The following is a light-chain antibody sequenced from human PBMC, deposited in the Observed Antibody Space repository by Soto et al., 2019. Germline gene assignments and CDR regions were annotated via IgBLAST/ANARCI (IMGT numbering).Light chain of an antibody. V-gene: IGKV1D-16*01. CDR1: RVIGDG. CDR3: QHYNSYSEA. CDR2: AAS. Sequence: DIQMTQSPSSLSAVVGDRVTITCGGSRVIGDGWSWFQQKSGKAPQCLIQAASNFQSWVPSRFSGSGSGTEFTLTIISLQPDDFATYYCQHYNSYSEAFGQGTKV. J-gene: IGKJ1*01.